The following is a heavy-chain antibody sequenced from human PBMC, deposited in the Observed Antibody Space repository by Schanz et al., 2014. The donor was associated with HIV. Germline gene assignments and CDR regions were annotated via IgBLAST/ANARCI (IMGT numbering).Heavy chain of an antibody. CDR3: AKEAWYSSSLYYFDY. Sequence: VQLVESGGGLVQPGGSLRLSCAASGFTFSSYSMNWVRQAPGKGLEWVAVTWYDGSNKYYADSVKGRFTISRDKSKSTLYLQMNSLRAEDTAVYYCAKEAWYSSSLYYFDYWGQGTLVTVSS. V-gene: IGHV3-30*02. D-gene: IGHD6-13*01. J-gene: IGHJ4*02. CDR2: TWYDGSNK. CDR1: GFTFSSYS.